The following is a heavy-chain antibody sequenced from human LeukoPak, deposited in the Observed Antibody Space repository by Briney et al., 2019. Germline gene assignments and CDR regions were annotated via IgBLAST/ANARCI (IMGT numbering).Heavy chain of an antibody. D-gene: IGHD3-22*01. V-gene: IGHV3-74*01. Sequence: GGSLRLSCSASGFTLSTYWMHWVRQAPGKGLVWVSRINSDGSRTSYADSVKGRVTISRDNSKNTLYLQMNSLRAEDTAVYYCATRDYYDSSGYPDAFDIWGQGTMVTVSS. CDR2: INSDGSRT. J-gene: IGHJ3*02. CDR3: ATRDYYDSSGYPDAFDI. CDR1: GFTLSTYW.